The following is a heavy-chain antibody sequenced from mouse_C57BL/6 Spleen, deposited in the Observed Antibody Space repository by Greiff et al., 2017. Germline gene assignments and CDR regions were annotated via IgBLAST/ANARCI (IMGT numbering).Heavy chain of an antibody. Sequence: QVQLQQPGTELVKPGASVKLSCKASGYTFTSYWMHWVKQRPGQGLEWIGNINPSNGGSNYNEKFKSKATLTVDKSSSTAYMQLSSLTSEDAAVYYCARSGLYYYGSIYYYFDYWGQGTTLTVSS. CDR1: GYTFTSYW. CDR3: ARSGLYYYGSIYYYFDY. J-gene: IGHJ2*01. V-gene: IGHV1-53*01. CDR2: INPSNGGS. D-gene: IGHD1-1*01.